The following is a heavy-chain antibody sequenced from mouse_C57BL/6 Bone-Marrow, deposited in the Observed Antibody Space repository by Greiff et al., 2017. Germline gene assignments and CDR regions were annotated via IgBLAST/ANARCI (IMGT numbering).Heavy chain of an antibody. J-gene: IGHJ2*01. CDR2: IYPGNGDT. CDR1: GYAFSSYW. CDR3: ARREYGNCYFYG. Sequence: QVQLQQSGAELVKPGASVKISCKASGYAFSSYWMNWVKQRPGKGLEWIGKIYPGNGDTNYNGKFKGKATLTADKSSSTAYMQLSSLTSEDSAVYFCARREYGNCYFYGWGQGTTVTVAS. D-gene: IGHD2-10*02. V-gene: IGHV1-80*01.